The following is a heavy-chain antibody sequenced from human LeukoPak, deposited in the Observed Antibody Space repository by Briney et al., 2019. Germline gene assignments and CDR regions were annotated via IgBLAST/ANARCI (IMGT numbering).Heavy chain of an antibody. J-gene: IGHJ6*03. CDR1: GFTFSSYA. Sequence: GGSLRLSCAASGFTFSSYAMSWVRQAPGKGLEWVSAISGSGGSTYYADSVKGRFTISRDNAKNSLYLQMNSLRAEDTAVYYCARVGGYYDFWSGYPFAYYYYYYMDVWGKGTTVTVSS. V-gene: IGHV3-23*01. CDR2: ISGSGGST. D-gene: IGHD3-3*01. CDR3: ARVGGYYDFWSGYPFAYYYYYYMDV.